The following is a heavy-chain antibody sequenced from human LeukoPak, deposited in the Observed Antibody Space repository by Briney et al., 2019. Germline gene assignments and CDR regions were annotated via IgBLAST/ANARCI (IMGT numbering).Heavy chain of an antibody. Sequence: ASVKVSCKASGYTFTGYYMHWVRQAPGQGLEWMGWINPNSGGTNYAQKFQGRVTMTRHTSISTAYMELSRLRSDDTAVYYCARFSIVVVPADSNAFDIWGQGTMVTVSS. D-gene: IGHD2-2*01. CDR1: GYTFTGYY. V-gene: IGHV1-2*02. CDR2: INPNSGGT. J-gene: IGHJ3*02. CDR3: ARFSIVVVPADSNAFDI.